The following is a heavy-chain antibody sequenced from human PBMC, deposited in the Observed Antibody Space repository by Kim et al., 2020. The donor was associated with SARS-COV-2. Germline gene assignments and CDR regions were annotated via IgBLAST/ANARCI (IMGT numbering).Heavy chain of an antibody. CDR3: AKPGLRGWADY. J-gene: IGHJ4*02. V-gene: IGHV3-7*01. CDR1: GFTFSSYW. Sequence: GGSLRLSCAASGFTFSSYWMDWVRQAPGKGLEWVANINEDGSEKNYVDSVKGRFTISRDNAKNSLSLQMNSLRAEDTAVYYCAKPGLRGWADYWGQGTLVTVSS. CDR2: INEDGSEK. D-gene: IGHD3-10*01.